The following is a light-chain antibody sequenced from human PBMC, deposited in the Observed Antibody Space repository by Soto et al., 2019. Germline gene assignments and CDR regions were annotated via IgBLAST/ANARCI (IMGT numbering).Light chain of an antibody. CDR1: QNIYSR. V-gene: IGKV1-5*01. Sequence: DIQMTQSPSTLSAFVGDRVTITCRASQNIYSRLAWYQQNPGKIPKLLIYDASILESGVPSRFSVSGSGTEFTPIITSLQPDDFATYYYQQDNYYSWTFGQRTKVEIK. CDR2: DAS. J-gene: IGKJ1*01. CDR3: QQDNYYSWT.